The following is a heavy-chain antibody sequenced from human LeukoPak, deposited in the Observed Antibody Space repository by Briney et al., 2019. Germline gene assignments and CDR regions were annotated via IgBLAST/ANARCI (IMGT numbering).Heavy chain of an antibody. J-gene: IGHJ4*02. Sequence: GSLRLSCAASGFTFSSYSMNWVRQAPGKGLEWVSGTSASGGMTYYADSVKGRFTISRDNSKNTLYLQMNSLRAEDTAVYYCAKDDSAMPTITFDYWGQGTLVAVSS. D-gene: IGHD2-2*01. CDR2: TSASGGMT. V-gene: IGHV3-23*01. CDR3: AKDDSAMPTITFDY. CDR1: GFTFSSYS.